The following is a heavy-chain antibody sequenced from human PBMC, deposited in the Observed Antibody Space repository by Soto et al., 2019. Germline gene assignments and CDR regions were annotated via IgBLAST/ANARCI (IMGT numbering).Heavy chain of an antibody. CDR3: ARVPVRSYLDY. Sequence: SETLSLTCTVSGGSISSGDYYWSWIRQPPGKGLEWIGYIYYSGSTYYNPSLKSRITISIDTSKNQFSLKLSSVTAADTAVYYCARVPVRSYLDYWGQVTPVTVSP. CDR1: GGSISSGDYY. J-gene: IGHJ4*02. CDR2: IYYSGST. V-gene: IGHV4-30-4*01. D-gene: IGHD3-16*02.